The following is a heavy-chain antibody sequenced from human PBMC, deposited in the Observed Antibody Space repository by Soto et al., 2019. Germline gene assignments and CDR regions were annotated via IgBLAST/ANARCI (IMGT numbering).Heavy chain of an antibody. CDR3: ATTGPY. J-gene: IGHJ4*02. CDR1: GFTFSSYG. Sequence: QVQLVESGGGVVQPGRSLRLSCAASGFTFSSYGMYWVRQAPGKGLEWVAVIWVDGSNKFYADSVKGRFTISRDNSKNTVPLKLNSLRDEDSAAYYCATTGPYWGKGTLVTVSS. CDR2: IWVDGSNK. V-gene: IGHV3-33*01.